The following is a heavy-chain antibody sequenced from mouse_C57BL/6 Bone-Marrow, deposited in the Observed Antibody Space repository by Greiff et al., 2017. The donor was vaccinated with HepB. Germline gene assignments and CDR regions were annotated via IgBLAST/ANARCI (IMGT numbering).Heavy chain of an antibody. CDR3: ARRYYGSSWYFDV. D-gene: IGHD1-1*01. V-gene: IGHV1-55*01. CDR1: GYTFTSYW. CDR2: IYPGSGST. J-gene: IGHJ1*03. Sequence: VQLQQSGAELVKPGASVKMSCKASGYTFTSYWITWVKQRPGQGLEWIGDIYPGSGSTNYNEKFKSKATLTVDTSSSTAYMQLSSPTSEDSAVYYCARRYYGSSWYFDVWGTGTTVTVSS.